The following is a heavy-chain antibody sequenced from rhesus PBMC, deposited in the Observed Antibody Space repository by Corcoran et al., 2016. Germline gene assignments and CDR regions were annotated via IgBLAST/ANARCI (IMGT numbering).Heavy chain of an antibody. CDR1: GFTFSSYG. CDR3: ATLPPRTVSPTWVDS. D-gene: IGHD4-29*01. CDR2: ISHGGGIT. V-gene: IGHV3S5*01. Sequence: EVQLVESGGGLVQPGGSLRLSCAASGFTFSSYGMSWVRQAPGKGLEWVSYISHGGGITSSAVSVKGRFTISAAISTNTFSPQMHRLWAEDTAVYSCATLPPRTVSPTWVDSWGQGVFFTVSS. J-gene: IGHJ6*01.